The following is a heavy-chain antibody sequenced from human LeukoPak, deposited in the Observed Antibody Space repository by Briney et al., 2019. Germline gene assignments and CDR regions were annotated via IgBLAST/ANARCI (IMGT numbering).Heavy chain of an antibody. V-gene: IGHV2-70*04. CDR2: IDWDNDK. CDR3: ARTNYGDYRNWFDP. D-gene: IGHD4-17*01. J-gene: IGHJ5*02. CDR1: GFSLSTSGMR. Sequence: ESGPALVKPTQTLTLTCTFSGFSLSTSGMRVSWIRQPPGKALEWLARIDWDNDKFYSTSLKTRLTISKVTSKNQVVLTMTNMDPVDTATYYCARTNYGDYRNWFDPWGQGTLVTVSS.